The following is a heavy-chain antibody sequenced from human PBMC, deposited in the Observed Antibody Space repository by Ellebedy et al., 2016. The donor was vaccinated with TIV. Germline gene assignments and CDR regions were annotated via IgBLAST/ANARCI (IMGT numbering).Heavy chain of an antibody. D-gene: IGHD1-14*01. V-gene: IGHV1-2*04. Sequence: ASVKVSXKASGYTFTSYGISWVRQAPGQGLEWMGWINPNSGGTNYAQKFQGWVTMTRDTSISTAYMELSRLRSDDTAVYYCARDSPGGDYYYYGMDVWGQGTTVTVSS. J-gene: IGHJ6*02. CDR3: ARDSPGGDYYYYGMDV. CDR2: INPNSGGT. CDR1: GYTFTSYG.